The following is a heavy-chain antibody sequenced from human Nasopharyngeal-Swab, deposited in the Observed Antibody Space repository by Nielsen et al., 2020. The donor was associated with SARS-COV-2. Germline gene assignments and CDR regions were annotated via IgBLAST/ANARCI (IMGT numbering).Heavy chain of an antibody. V-gene: IGHV4-61*01. D-gene: IGHD5-18*01. J-gene: IGHJ6*02. Sequence: SETLSLTCTVSGGSISSGSYYWSWIRQPPGKGLEWIGYIYYSGSTNYNPSLKSRVTISVDTSKNQFSLKLSSVTAADTAVYYCARGGLSLGYSYDYYYYGMDVWGQGTTVTVSS. CDR3: ARGGLSLGYSYDYYYYGMDV. CDR2: IYYSGST. CDR1: GGSISSGSYY.